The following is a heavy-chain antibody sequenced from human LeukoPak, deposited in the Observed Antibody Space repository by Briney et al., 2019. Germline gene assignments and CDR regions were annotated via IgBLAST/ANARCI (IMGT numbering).Heavy chain of an antibody. Sequence: GGSLRLSCAASGFTFSSYEMNWVRQAPGKGLEWVSYISGSGGTIYYADSVKGRFTISRDNAKNSLFLQMDRLRAEDTAVYYCARDAYDVGGFDPWGQGTLVTVSS. CDR2: ISGSGGTI. J-gene: IGHJ5*02. D-gene: IGHD3-3*01. V-gene: IGHV3-48*03. CDR1: GFTFSSYE. CDR3: ARDAYDVGGFDP.